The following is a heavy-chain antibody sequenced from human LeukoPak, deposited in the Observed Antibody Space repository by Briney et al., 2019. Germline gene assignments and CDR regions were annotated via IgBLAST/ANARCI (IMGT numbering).Heavy chain of an antibody. CDR3: AKDTSEVVITVDFDY. CDR2: ISYDGSNK. Sequence: PGGSLRLSCAASGFTFSSYGMHWVRQAPGKGLEWVAVISYDGSNKYYADSVKGRFTISRDNSKNTLYLQMNSLRAEDTAVYYCAKDTSEVVITVDFDYWGQGTLVTVSS. J-gene: IGHJ4*02. V-gene: IGHV3-30*18. CDR1: GFTFSSYG. D-gene: IGHD3-22*01.